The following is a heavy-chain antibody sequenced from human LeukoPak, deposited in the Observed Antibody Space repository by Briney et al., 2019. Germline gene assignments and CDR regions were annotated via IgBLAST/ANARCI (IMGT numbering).Heavy chain of an antibody. Sequence: PGGSLRLSCAASGFTVSSDYMSWVRQAPGKGLEWVSLIYAGGSTYYADSVKGRFTISRDNSKNTLYLQMNSLRAEDTAVYYCAGVGWLPSEADAFDIWGQGTMVTVSS. CDR2: IYAGGST. D-gene: IGHD5-24*01. J-gene: IGHJ3*02. CDR1: GFTVSSDY. CDR3: AGVGWLPSEADAFDI. V-gene: IGHV3-53*01.